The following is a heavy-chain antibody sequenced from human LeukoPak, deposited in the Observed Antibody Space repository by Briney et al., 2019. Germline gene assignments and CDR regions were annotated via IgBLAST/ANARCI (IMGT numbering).Heavy chain of an antibody. Sequence: PGRSLRLSCAASGFTFSSFAMHWVRQAPGKGLEWVAVISYDGSNKYYADSVKGRFTISRDNSKNTLYLQMNSLRAEDTAVYYCAKSQDFGDYDVAFWGQGTLVSVSS. CDR1: GFTFSSFA. CDR2: ISYDGSNK. J-gene: IGHJ4*02. CDR3: AKSQDFGDYDVAF. V-gene: IGHV3-33*06. D-gene: IGHD4-17*01.